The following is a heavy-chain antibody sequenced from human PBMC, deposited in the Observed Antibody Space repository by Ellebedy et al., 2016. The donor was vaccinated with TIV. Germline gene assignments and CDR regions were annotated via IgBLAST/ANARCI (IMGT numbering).Heavy chain of an antibody. CDR3: ARGRWEYYVLRFLEWLPVFDY. V-gene: IGHV1-8*01. J-gene: IGHJ4*02. D-gene: IGHD3-3*01. CDR1: GYTFTSYD. Sequence: ASVKVSCKASGYTFTSYDINWVRQATGQGLEWMGWMNPNSGNTGYAQKFQGRVTMTRNTSISTAYMELSSLRSEDTAVYYCARGRWEYYVLRFLEWLPVFDYWGQGTLVTVSS. CDR2: MNPNSGNT.